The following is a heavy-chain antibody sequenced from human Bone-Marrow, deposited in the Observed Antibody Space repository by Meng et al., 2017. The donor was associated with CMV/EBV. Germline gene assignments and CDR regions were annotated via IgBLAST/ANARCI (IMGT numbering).Heavy chain of an antibody. CDR1: GFTFSSYA. J-gene: IGHJ6*02. CDR3: ARNNRHDFWSDYGMDV. D-gene: IGHD3-3*01. Sequence: GGSLRLSCAASGFTFSSYAMHWVRQAPGKGLEWVAVISYDGSNKYYADSVKGRFTISRDNSKNTLYLQMNSLRAEDTAVYYCARNNRHDFWSDYGMDVWGQGTTVTVSS. CDR2: ISYDGSNK. V-gene: IGHV3-30*04.